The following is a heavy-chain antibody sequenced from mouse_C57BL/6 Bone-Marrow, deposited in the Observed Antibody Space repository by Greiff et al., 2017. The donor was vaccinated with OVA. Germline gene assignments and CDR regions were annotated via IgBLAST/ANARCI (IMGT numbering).Heavy chain of an antibody. CDR3: ARGLLWYYYAMDY. J-gene: IGHJ4*01. D-gene: IGHD2-1*01. V-gene: IGHV1-55*01. Sequence: VQLQQSGAELVKPGASVKMSCKASGYTFTSYWITWVKQRPGQGLEWIGDIYPGSGSTNYNEKFKSKATLTVDTSSSTAYMQLSSLTSEDSAVYYCARGLLWYYYAMDYWGQGTSVTVSS. CDR1: GYTFTSYW. CDR2: IYPGSGST.